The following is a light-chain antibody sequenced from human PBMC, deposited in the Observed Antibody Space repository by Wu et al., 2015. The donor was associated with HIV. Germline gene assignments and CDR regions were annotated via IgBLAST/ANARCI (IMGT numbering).Light chain of an antibody. J-gene: IGKJ4*01. CDR3: QQVNVSPPS. CDR1: QSVSRY. V-gene: IGKV1-9*01. Sequence: DIQLTQSPSFLSAFIRDRVTITCRASQSVSRYLAWYRQYPGKAPTLLIYAASTLQNGVPSRFSGSGSGTEFTFTISSLQPEDFATYFCQQVNVSPPSFGGGTKVEIK. CDR2: AAS.